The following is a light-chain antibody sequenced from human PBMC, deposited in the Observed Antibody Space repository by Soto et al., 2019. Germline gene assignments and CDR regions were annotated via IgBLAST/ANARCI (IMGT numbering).Light chain of an antibody. J-gene: IGLJ1*01. CDR2: EVT. CDR3: NSYTTLSNRV. V-gene: IGLV2-14*01. Sequence: QSLLTQPASVSGSPGQSITISCTGTSSDIGAYNYVSWYQQHPGKAPKLLIYEVTNRPSGVSDRFSGSKSGNTASLTISGLQAEDEANYYCNSYTTLSNRVFGTGTKVTVL. CDR1: SSDIGAYNY.